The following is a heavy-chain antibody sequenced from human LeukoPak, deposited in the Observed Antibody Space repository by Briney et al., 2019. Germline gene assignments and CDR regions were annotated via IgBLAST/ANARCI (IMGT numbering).Heavy chain of an antibody. V-gene: IGHV3-21*01. CDR2: ISSSSSYI. Sequence: GGSLRLSCAASGFTFSSYSMNWVRQAPGKGLEWVSSISSSSSYIYYADSVKGRFTISRDNAKNSLYLQMNSLRAEDTAVYYCARDLVVVPAAILEVNWFDPWGQGILVTVSS. D-gene: IGHD2-2*02. CDR1: GFTFSSYS. J-gene: IGHJ5*02. CDR3: ARDLVVVPAAILEVNWFDP.